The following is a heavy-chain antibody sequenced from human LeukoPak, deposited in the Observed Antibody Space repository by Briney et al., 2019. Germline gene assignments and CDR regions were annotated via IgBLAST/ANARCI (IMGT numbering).Heavy chain of an antibody. CDR2: IYHSGST. V-gene: IGHV4-30-2*01. CDR3: AREGGGFLDCSSTSCPWAFDI. Sequence: SETLSLTCTVSGGSISSGGYYWSWIRQPPGKGLEWIGYIYHSGSTYYNPSLKSRVTISVDRSKNQFSLKLSSVTAADTAVYYCAREGGGFLDCSSTSCPWAFDIWGQGTMVTVSS. D-gene: IGHD2-2*01. CDR1: GGSISSGGYY. J-gene: IGHJ3*02.